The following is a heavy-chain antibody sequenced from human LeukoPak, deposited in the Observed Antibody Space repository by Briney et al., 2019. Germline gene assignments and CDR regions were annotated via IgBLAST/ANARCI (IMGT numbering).Heavy chain of an antibody. J-gene: IGHJ1*01. D-gene: IGHD3-22*01. CDR3: AKDSSSGYPFQD. V-gene: IGHV3-30*18. CDR2: ISYDGRNT. Sequence: PGGSLRLSCAASGFTFSNYGMHWVRQAPGKGLEWVAVISYDGRNTYYADSVKGRFTISRDNSKKTLYLQMNSLRAEDTAVYYCAKDSSSGYPFQDWGQGTLVTASS. CDR1: GFTFSNYG.